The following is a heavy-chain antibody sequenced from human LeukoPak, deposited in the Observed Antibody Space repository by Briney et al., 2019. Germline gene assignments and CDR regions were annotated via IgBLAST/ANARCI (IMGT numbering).Heavy chain of an antibody. J-gene: IGHJ4*02. CDR1: GFTFSSYA. D-gene: IGHD3-9*01. V-gene: IGHV3-49*04. Sequence: QPGGSLRLSCATSGFTFSSYAMSWVRQAPGKGLEWVGFIRSKAYGGTTEYAASVKGRFTISRDDSKSIAYLQMNSLKTEDTAVYYCTRSQGVFYDILYWGQGTLVTVSS. CDR3: TRSQGVFYDILY. CDR2: IRSKAYGGTT.